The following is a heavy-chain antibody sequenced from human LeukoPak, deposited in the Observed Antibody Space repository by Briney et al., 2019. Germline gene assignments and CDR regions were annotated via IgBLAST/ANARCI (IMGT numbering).Heavy chain of an antibody. J-gene: IGHJ4*02. CDR3: ARDSGDYGLIDY. D-gene: IGHD4-17*01. CDR1: GFIFSSTY. V-gene: IGHV3-7*01. Sequence: GGSLRLSCAASGFIFSSTYMTWVRQAPGRGLEWVANIKEDGSEKFYLDSVKGRFTISRDNAKNSLYLQMNSLRAEDTAVYYCARDSGDYGLIDYWGQGTLVTVSS. CDR2: IKEDGSEK.